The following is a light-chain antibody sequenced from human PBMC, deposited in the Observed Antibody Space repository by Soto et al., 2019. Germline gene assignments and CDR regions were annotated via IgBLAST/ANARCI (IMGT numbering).Light chain of an antibody. Sequence: DIQVTQPPSSLSASLGDRVTITCRASQSINSYLNWYQQEPGKAPKFLIYAASSLQSGVPSRFSGSGSGADFTLTISSLQPEDFATYYCQQDNSFPLTFGGGTKVDIK. CDR3: QQDNSFPLT. CDR2: AAS. CDR1: QSINSY. V-gene: IGKV1-39*01. J-gene: IGKJ4*01.